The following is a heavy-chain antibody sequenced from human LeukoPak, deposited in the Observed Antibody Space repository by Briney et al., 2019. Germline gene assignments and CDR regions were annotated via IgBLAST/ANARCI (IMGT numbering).Heavy chain of an antibody. V-gene: IGHV3-21*01. CDR1: GFTFSSYS. Sequence: PGGSLRLSCAASGFTFSSYSMNWVRQAPGKGLGWVSSISSSSSYIYYADSVKGRFTISRDNAKNSLYLQMNSLRAEDTAVYYCARDVWDYYDSSGYPHLYWGQGTLVTVSS. D-gene: IGHD3-22*01. CDR2: ISSSSSYI. CDR3: ARDVWDYYDSSGYPHLY. J-gene: IGHJ4*02.